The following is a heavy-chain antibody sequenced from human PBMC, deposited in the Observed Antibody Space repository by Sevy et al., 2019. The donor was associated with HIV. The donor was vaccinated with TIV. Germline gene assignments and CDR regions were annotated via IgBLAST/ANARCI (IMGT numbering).Heavy chain of an antibody. D-gene: IGHD3-10*01. CDR1: GFTFSSYS. CDR3: ARDRTMSYYGSGRYFDY. Sequence: GGSLRLSCAASGFTFSSYSMNWVRQAPGKGLEWVSSISSSSSYIYYADSVKGQFTISRDNAKNSLYLQMNSLRAEDTAVYYCARDRTMSYYGSGRYFDYWGQGTLVTVSS. J-gene: IGHJ4*02. CDR2: ISSSSSYI. V-gene: IGHV3-21*01.